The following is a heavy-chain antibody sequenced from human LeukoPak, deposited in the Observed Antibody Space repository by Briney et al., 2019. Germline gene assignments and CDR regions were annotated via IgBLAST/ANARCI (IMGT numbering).Heavy chain of an antibody. J-gene: IGHJ5*02. CDR1: GGSISSGSYY. Sequence: SETLSLTCTVSGGSISSGSYYWSWIRQPAGKGLEWSGRVYTSGSTNYNQSLQGRVAISVDTSTNQFSLKLRSVTAADTAVYYCARLGGIAVAGKEDWFDPWGQRTLVTVSS. CDR3: ARLGGIAVAGKEDWFDP. V-gene: IGHV4-61*02. D-gene: IGHD6-19*01. CDR2: VYTSGST.